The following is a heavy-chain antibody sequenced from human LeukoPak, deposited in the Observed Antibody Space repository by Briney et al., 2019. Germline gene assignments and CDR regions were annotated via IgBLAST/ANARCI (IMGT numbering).Heavy chain of an antibody. Sequence: GGSLRLSCAASGFTFSDYYMSWIRQAPGKGLEWVSYISSSGSTIYYADSVKGRFTISRDNAKNSLYLQMNSLRAEDTAVYYCARARGSSGPRHYYYGMDVWGQGTTGTVSS. V-gene: IGHV3-11*01. J-gene: IGHJ6*02. CDR3: ARARGSSGPRHYYYGMDV. CDR2: ISSSGSTI. D-gene: IGHD6-19*01. CDR1: GFTFSDYY.